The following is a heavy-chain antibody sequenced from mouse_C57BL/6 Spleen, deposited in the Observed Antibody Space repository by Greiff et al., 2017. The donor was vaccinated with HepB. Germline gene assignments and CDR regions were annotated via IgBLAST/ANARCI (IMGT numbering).Heavy chain of an antibody. CDR3: TRDHVSYAMDY. J-gene: IGHJ4*01. Sequence: EVQGVESGEGLVKPGGSLKLSCAASGFTFSSYAMSWVRQTPEKRLEWVAYISSGGDYIYYADTVKGRFTISRDNARNTLYLQMSSLKSEDTAMYYCTRDHVSYAMDYWGQGTSVTVSS. CDR2: ISSGGDYI. V-gene: IGHV5-9-1*02. CDR1: GFTFSSYA.